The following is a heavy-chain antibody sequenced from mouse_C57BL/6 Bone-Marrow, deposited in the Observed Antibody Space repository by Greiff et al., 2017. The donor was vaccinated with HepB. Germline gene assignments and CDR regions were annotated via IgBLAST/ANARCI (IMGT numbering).Heavy chain of an antibody. Sequence: VQLQESGPELVKPGASVKISCKASGYAFSSSWMNWVKQRPGQGLEWIGRIYPGDGDTNYNGKFKGKATLTADKSSSTAYMQLSSLTSEDSAVYFCAIYYGNDDAMDYWGQGTSVTVSS. D-gene: IGHD2-2*01. J-gene: IGHJ4*01. CDR1: GYAFSSSW. V-gene: IGHV1-82*01. CDR3: AIYYGNDDAMDY. CDR2: IYPGDGDT.